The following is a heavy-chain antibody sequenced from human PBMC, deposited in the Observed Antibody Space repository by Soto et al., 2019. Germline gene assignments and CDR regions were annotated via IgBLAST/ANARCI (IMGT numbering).Heavy chain of an antibody. CDR1: GGSFNSGGYY. CDR3: ASFSHWANTFDF. Sequence: QVQLQESGPGLVKPSQTLSLTCTVSGGSFNSGGYYWNWIRQHPGKELEWIGYIYYDGSTYYNPSLQTRINLSADTSKNQFSLNLSSVTAAVPAVYSCASFSHWANTFDFCGQETLGTVSS. D-gene: IGHD7-27*01. J-gene: IGHJ4*02. CDR2: IYYDGST. V-gene: IGHV4-31*03.